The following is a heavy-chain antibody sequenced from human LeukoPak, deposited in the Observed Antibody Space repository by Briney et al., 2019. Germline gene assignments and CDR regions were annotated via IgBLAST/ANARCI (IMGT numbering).Heavy chain of an antibody. V-gene: IGHV3-30*02. J-gene: IGHJ4*02. CDR1: GFTFIRNG. CDR2: LRYDGSNQ. Sequence: PGGSLRLSCEASGFTFIRNGMHWVRQAPGKGLEWVAFLRYDGSNQYYADSVQGRFTISRDNSKNTLYLQMYSLRAEDTAVYYCARDDPHYDILTGYYPTDSWGQGTLVTVSS. D-gene: IGHD3-9*01. CDR3: ARDDPHYDILTGYYPTDS.